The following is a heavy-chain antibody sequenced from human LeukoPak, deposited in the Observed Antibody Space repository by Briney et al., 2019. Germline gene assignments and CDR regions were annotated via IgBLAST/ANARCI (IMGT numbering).Heavy chain of an antibody. Sequence: SETLSLTCAVYGGSFSGYYWSWIRQPPGKGLEWIGEINHSGSTNYNPSLKSRVTISVDTSKNQFSLKLSSVSAADTAVYYCARGGDFWSGSDNWFDPWGQGTLVTVAS. CDR2: INHSGST. D-gene: IGHD3-3*01. CDR3: ARGGDFWSGSDNWFDP. J-gene: IGHJ5*02. V-gene: IGHV4-34*01. CDR1: GGSFSGYY.